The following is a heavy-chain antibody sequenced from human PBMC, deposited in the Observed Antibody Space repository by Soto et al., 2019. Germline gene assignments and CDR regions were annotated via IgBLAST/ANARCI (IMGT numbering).Heavy chain of an antibody. CDR1: VFSLSTSGAA. CDR2: ISWKDEK. V-gene: IGHV2-5*01. D-gene: IGHD1-1*01. CDR3: AHRYGTNYYRWYFDS. Sequence: QITLKESGPTLVQPTQTLTVTCTFSVFSLSTSGAAVGWIRQSPGKAPEWLALISWKDEKRYNPGLKRRLTITESTSNNQAVRTMTHLDSVDTGTYFCAHRYGTNYYRWYFDSWCQGTLVSVSS. J-gene: IGHJ4*02.